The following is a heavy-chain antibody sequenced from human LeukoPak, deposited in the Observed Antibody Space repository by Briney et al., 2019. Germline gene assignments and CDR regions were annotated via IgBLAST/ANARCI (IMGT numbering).Heavy chain of an antibody. CDR3: ARLSGSPDY. CDR2: IYYSGSS. D-gene: IGHD1-26*01. CDR1: GGSISSSSYY. J-gene: IGHJ4*02. Sequence: SETLSLTCTVSGGSISSSSYYWGWLRQPPGKGLEWIGNIYYSGSSYYNPSLNSRVTISLDTSKNQFSLKLSSVTAADTAVYYCARLSGSPDYWGQGTLVTVSS. V-gene: IGHV4-39*01.